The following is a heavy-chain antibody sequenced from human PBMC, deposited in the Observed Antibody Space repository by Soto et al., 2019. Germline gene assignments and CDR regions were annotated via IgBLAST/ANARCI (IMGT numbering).Heavy chain of an antibody. CDR2: AYWDDDR. D-gene: IGHD4-17*01. CDR1: GFSLSTSGVG. CDR3: AHMARYNYGYYPVAY. J-gene: IGHJ4*02. V-gene: IGHV2-5*02. Sequence: QITFKESGPTLVKPTEPLTLTCTFSGFSLSTSGVGVGWIRQPPGKALEWLALAYWDDDRRYSPSLESGLSINNNTSKNQVVLTMANMDTVVKDTYYCAHMARYNYGYYPVAYCGAGTLVTVCS.